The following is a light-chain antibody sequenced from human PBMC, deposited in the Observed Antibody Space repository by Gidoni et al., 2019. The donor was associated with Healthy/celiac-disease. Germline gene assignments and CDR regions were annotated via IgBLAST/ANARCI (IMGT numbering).Light chain of an antibody. CDR3: QQSYSTLLT. CDR2: AAS. J-gene: IGKJ4*01. Sequence: DIQMTQSPSSLPASVGDRVTITCRASQSISSYLNWYQQKPGKAPKLLIYAASSLQSGVPSRFSGSGSGTDFTLTISRLQPEDFATYYCQQSYSTLLTFGGGTKVEIK. V-gene: IGKV1-39*01. CDR1: QSISSY.